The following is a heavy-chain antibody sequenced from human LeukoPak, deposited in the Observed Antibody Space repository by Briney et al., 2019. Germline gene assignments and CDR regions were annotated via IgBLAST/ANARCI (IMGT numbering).Heavy chain of an antibody. J-gene: IGHJ6*03. V-gene: IGHV1-69*05. CDR1: GGTFSSYA. CDR2: IIPIFGTA. D-gene: IGHD3-16*01. Sequence: SVKVSCKASGGTFSSYAISWMRQAPGQGLEWMGGIIPIFGTANYAQKFQGRVTMTRNTSISTAYMELSSLRSEDTAVYYCARAPIWGGMVTYYYMDVWGKGTTVTISS. CDR3: ARAPIWGGMVTYYYMDV.